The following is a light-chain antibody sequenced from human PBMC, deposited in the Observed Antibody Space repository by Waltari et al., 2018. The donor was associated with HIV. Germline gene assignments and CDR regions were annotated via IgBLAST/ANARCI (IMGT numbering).Light chain of an antibody. CDR1: SSNLGSNY. V-gene: IGLV1-47*01. J-gene: IGLJ3*02. Sequence: QSVLTQPPSVSGPPGQRVTISCSGTSSNLGSNYVYWYQQLPGTAPKLLIYRNNQRPSGVPDRFSCSKSGTSVSLAISGLRSEDEADYHCGAWDDSLSGWVFGGGTKLTVL. CDR3: GAWDDSLSGWV. CDR2: RNN.